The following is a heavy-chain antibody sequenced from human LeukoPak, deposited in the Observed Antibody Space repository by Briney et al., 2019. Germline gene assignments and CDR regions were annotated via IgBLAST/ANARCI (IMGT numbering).Heavy chain of an antibody. CDR2: ISAYSGNT. CDR1: GYTFTSYG. D-gene: IGHD5/OR15-5a*01. J-gene: IGHJ4*02. Sequence: ASLKLSCKASGYTFTSYGISWVRQAAGHGLEWMAWISAYSGNTEYAENIQGRVTMTTDTSTSTAYMELRSLRSDDPAVYYCAGAAVSTVSAGGIDYCGQGTLVSVSS. CDR3: AGAAVSTVSAGGIDY. V-gene: IGHV1-18*01.